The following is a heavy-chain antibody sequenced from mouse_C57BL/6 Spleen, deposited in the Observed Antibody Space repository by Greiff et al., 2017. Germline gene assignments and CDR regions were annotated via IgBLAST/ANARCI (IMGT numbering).Heavy chain of an antibody. CDR3: AGDTVVAPYYAMDD. Sequence: VKLMESGAELAKPGASVKLSCKASGYTFTSYWMHWVKQRPGQGLEWIGYINPSSGYTKYNQKFKDKATLTADKSSSTAYMQLSSLTYEDSAVYYCAGDTVVAPYYAMDDWGQGTSVTASS. J-gene: IGHJ4*01. V-gene: IGHV1-7*01. CDR2: INPSSGYT. D-gene: IGHD1-1*01. CDR1: GYTFTSYW.